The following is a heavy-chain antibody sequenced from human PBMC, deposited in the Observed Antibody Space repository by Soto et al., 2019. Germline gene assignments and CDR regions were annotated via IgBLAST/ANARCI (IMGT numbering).Heavy chain of an antibody. CDR2: IYYSGST. CDR3: ARGYYVLRFLESPGALDI. D-gene: IGHD3-3*01. CDR1: GSSISSGGYY. Sequence: SETLSLTCTVSGSSISSGGYYWSWLRQHPGKGLEWIGYIYYSGSTYYNPSLKSRVTISVATSKNQFSLKLSSVPAADTAVYYCARGYYVLRFLESPGALDIWGQGTMVTVSS. J-gene: IGHJ3*02. V-gene: IGHV4-31*03.